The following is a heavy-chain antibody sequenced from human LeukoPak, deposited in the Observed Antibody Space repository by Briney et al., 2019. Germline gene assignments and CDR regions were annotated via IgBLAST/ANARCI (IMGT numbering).Heavy chain of an antibody. CDR3: ARVDKSGGWSSHNDY. J-gene: IGHJ4*02. CDR2: IYSGGST. Sequence: GSLRLSCAASGFTVSSNYMSWVRQAPGKGLEWVSVIYSGGSTYYADSVKGRFTISRDNSKNTLYLQMNSLRAEDTAVYYCARVDKSGGWSSHNDYWGQGTLVTVSS. D-gene: IGHD6-19*01. CDR1: GFTVSSNY. V-gene: IGHV3-53*01.